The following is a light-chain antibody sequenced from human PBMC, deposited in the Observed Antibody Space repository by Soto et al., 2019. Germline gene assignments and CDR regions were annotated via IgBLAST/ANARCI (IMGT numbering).Light chain of an antibody. CDR1: QGISNY. CDR3: QQYYNYPPN. J-gene: IGKJ2*01. CDR2: AAS. V-gene: IGKV1-8*01. Sequence: AIRMTQSPSSLSASTGDRVTITCRASQGISNYLAWYQQKPGTAPKLLIYAASTLQCWVPSRFSGSGSWTDFTLTIRYLQSEDFAAYYCQQYYNYPPNFGQETKLEI.